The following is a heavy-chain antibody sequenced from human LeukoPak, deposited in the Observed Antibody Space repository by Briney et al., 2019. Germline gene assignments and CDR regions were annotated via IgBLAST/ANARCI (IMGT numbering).Heavy chain of an antibody. Sequence: SETLSLTCTVSGGSISSGGYYWSWIRQHPGKGLAWIGYIYYSGSTYYNPSLKSRVTISVDTSKNQFSLKLSSVTAADTAVYYCARADYGDYDHFDYWGQGTLVTVSS. D-gene: IGHD4-17*01. CDR3: ARADYGDYDHFDY. V-gene: IGHV4-31*03. CDR2: IYYSGST. J-gene: IGHJ4*02. CDR1: GGSISSGGYY.